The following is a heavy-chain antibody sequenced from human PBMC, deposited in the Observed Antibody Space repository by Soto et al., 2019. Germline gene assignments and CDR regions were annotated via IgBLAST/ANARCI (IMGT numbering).Heavy chain of an antibody. CDR3: AKAGYSSSWYDY. Sequence: EVQLVESGGGLVQPGSSLRLSCSASGFTFDDYAMHWVRQAPGKGLEWVSGISWNSGSIGYADSVKGRFTISRDNAKNSLYLQMNSLRAEDTALYYCAKAGYSSSWYDYWGQGTLVTVSS. CDR2: ISWNSGSI. D-gene: IGHD6-13*01. J-gene: IGHJ4*02. V-gene: IGHV3-9*01. CDR1: GFTFDDYA.